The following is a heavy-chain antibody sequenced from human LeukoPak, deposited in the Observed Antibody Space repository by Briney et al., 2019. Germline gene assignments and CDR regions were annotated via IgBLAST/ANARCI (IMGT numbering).Heavy chain of an antibody. J-gene: IGHJ4*02. Sequence: PGGSLRLSCVASGFTLSSYWMSWVRQAPGKGLEWVANIDGDGSTEAYVDSLKGRFTTSRDNAKNSLYLQMNNLRVEDTAVYYCARGGAAFAESVYWGQGTLVTVSS. CDR2: IDGDGSTE. D-gene: IGHD3-3*01. CDR1: GFTLSSYW. V-gene: IGHV3-7*01. CDR3: ARGGAAFAESVY.